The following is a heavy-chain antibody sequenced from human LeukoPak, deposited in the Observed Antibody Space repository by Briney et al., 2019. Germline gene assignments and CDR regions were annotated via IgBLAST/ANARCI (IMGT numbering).Heavy chain of an antibody. J-gene: IGHJ4*02. Sequence: PSESLSLTCTVSGGSISSSSYYWGWLRQPPGKGLEWIGSIYYSGSTYYNPSLKSRVTISVDTSKNQFSLQLSSVTAADTAVYYCARPMLGNDYNQSGGFDYWGQGTLVTVS. CDR3: ARPMLGNDYNQSGGFDY. CDR2: IYYSGST. CDR1: GGSISSSSYY. D-gene: IGHD5-24*01. V-gene: IGHV4-39*01.